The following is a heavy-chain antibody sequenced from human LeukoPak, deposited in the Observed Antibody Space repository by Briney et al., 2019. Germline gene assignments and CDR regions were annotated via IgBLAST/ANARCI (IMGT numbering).Heavy chain of an antibody. CDR1: GYTFTSYG. V-gene: IGHV1-18*01. D-gene: IGHD2-15*01. Sequence: ASVKVSCKASGYTFTSYGISWVRQAPGQGLEWTGWIGAYNGNTNYAQKLQGRVTMTTDTSTSTAYMELRSLRSDDTAVYYCAREVVVVAATRSDYWGQGTLVTVSS. CDR2: IGAYNGNT. CDR3: AREVVVVAATRSDY. J-gene: IGHJ4*02.